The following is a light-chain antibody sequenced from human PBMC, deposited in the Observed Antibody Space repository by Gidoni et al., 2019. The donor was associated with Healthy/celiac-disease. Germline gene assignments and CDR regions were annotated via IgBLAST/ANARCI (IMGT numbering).Light chain of an antibody. Sequence: DIQLTQSPSFLSASVGDRVTITCRASQGISSYLAWYQQKPGKAPKLLIYAASTLQSGVPSRFSGSGSGTEFTLTISSRQPEDLATYYCQQLNSYPRTFGQGTKVEIK. CDR3: QQLNSYPRT. V-gene: IGKV1-9*01. CDR1: QGISSY. J-gene: IGKJ1*01. CDR2: AAS.